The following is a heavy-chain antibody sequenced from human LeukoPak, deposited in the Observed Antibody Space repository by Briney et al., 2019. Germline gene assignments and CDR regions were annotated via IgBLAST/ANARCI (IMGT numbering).Heavy chain of an antibody. CDR1: GYTFTSYG. CDR2: ISAYNGNT. CDR3: ARVGLGRWELLSWFDP. Sequence: ASVKVSCKASGYTFTSYGISWVRQAPGQGLEWMGWISAYNGNTNYAQKLQGRVTMTTDTSTSTAYMELRSLRSDDTAVYYCARVGLGRWELLSWFDPWGQGTLVTVSS. D-gene: IGHD1-26*01. V-gene: IGHV1-18*01. J-gene: IGHJ5*02.